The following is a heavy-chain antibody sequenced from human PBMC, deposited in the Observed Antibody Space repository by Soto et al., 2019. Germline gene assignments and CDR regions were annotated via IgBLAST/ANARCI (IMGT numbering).Heavy chain of an antibody. Sequence: QVQLVQSGAEVKKPGASVKVSCKASGSTFTSYAMHWVRQAPGQRLEGIGCINAGTGNTKYSHKFQGRVTITRDTSASTAYMELSSMSSEDTAVYYCARSVIGVGTAAIPKHRSSGGHNWFDPLGQGTLVTVSS. CDR2: INAGTGNT. CDR1: GSTFTSYA. V-gene: IGHV1-3*01. J-gene: IGHJ5*02. CDR3: ARSVIGVGTAAIPKHRSSGGHNWFDP. D-gene: IGHD2-2*01.